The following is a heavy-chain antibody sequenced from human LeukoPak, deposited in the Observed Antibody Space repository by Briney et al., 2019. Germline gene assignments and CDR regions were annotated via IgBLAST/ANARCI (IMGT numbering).Heavy chain of an antibody. D-gene: IGHD3-22*01. V-gene: IGHV1-69*02. CDR3: ARGRYYDSNPMDV. CDR2: IIPILGIA. CDR1: GGTFSSYT. Sequence: ASVKVSCKASGGTFSSYTISWVRQAPGQGLEWMGTIIPILGIANYAQKLQGRVTITADKSTSTAYMELSSLRSEDTAVYYCARGRYYDSNPMDVWGQGTTVTVSS. J-gene: IGHJ6*02.